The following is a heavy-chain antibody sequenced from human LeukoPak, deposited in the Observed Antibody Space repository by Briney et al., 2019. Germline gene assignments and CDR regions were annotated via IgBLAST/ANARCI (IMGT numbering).Heavy chain of an antibody. D-gene: IGHD3-22*01. V-gene: IGHV1-2*02. Sequence: GASVKASCKASGYTFTGYYMHWVRQAPGQGLEWMGWINPNSGGTNYAQKFQGRVTMTRDTSISTAYMELSRLRSDDTAVYYCARDLYYYDSSGYYYHGYFDYWGQGTLVTVSS. CDR3: ARDLYYYDSSGYYYHGYFDY. CDR2: INPNSGGT. CDR1: GYTFTGYY. J-gene: IGHJ4*02.